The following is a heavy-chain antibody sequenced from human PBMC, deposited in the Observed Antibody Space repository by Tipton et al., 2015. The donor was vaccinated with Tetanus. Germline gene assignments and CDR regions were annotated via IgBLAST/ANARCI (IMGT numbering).Heavy chain of an antibody. Sequence: SLRLSCAGSAFIFNTYGMHWVRQAPGKGLEWVAVISYDGSNKYYADSVKGRFTISRDNSKNTLYLQMNSLRAEDAAVYYCNGGSTRAYFDYWGLGTLVTVSS. CDR3: NGGSTRAYFDY. J-gene: IGHJ4*02. D-gene: IGHD2-2*01. CDR2: ISYDGSNK. CDR1: AFIFNTYG. V-gene: IGHV3-30*03.